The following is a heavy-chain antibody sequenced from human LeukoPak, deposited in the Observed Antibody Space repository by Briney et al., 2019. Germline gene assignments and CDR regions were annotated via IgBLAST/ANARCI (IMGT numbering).Heavy chain of an antibody. CDR3: GRPTIRRWRCHH. D-gene: IGHD1-1*01. CDR2: INTHTGIT. V-gene: IGHV1-2*02. J-gene: IGHJ4*02. Sequence: GASVKVSCKASGYDFTAHHLHWVRQAPGQGLEWMGWINTHTGITKYAKNFQDRVTMTRDTSVNIAYMELQRLTSDDTAVYYCGRPTIRRWRCHHWGQGTLVTVSS. CDR1: GYDFTAHH.